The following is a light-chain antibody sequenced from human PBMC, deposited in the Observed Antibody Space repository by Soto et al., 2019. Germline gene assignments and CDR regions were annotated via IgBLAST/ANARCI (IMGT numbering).Light chain of an antibody. Sequence: DIHLNQSPSFLSASVGNRVTITCRPSQAVPNNMAWYQQKPGKPPKLLIYEESTLHSGVPSRLSGRKSGTQFTLTIDSLQPEDCATDYCQQVKTYPRTCGGGNKVDIK. V-gene: IGKV1-9*01. CDR3: QQVKTYPRT. J-gene: IGKJ4*01. CDR1: QAVPNN. CDR2: EES.